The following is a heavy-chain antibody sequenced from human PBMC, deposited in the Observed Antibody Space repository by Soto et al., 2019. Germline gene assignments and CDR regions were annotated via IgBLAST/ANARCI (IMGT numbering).Heavy chain of an antibody. CDR2: IIPIIGIA. J-gene: IGHJ4*02. D-gene: IGHD3-10*01. CDR3: ARGVSRVYGSGSHVTFDY. CDR1: GRTFSSYT. Sequence: QVQLVQSGAEVKKPGSSVKVSCKASGRTFSSYTISWLRQAPVQGLEWMGRIIPIIGIANYVQKFQVRVTITVDKSTSRAYMELSSMRSEVKAVYYCARGVSRVYGSGSHVTFDYWGQGTLVAVPS. V-gene: IGHV1-69*02.